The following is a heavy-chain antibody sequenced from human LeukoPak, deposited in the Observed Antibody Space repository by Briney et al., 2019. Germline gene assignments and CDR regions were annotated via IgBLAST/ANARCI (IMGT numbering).Heavy chain of an antibody. CDR2: INHSGST. D-gene: IGHD3-3*01. CDR1: GGSFSGYY. CDR3: ARGPRITIFGVVIARLDYYYYMDV. J-gene: IGHJ6*03. Sequence: SETLSLTCAVYGGSFSGYYWSWIRQPPGKGLEWIGEINHSGSTNYNPSLKSRVTISVDTSKNQFSLKLSSVTAADTAVYYCARGPRITIFGVVIARLDYYYYMDVWGKGTTVTVSS. V-gene: IGHV4-34*01.